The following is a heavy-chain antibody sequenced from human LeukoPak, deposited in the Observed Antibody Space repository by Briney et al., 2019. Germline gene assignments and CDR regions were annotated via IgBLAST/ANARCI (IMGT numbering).Heavy chain of an antibody. D-gene: IGHD5/OR15-5a*01. CDR1: GFTFSSYG. J-gene: IGHJ3*02. V-gene: IGHV3-30*18. CDR2: ISYDGSSK. Sequence: GGSLRLSCAASGFTFSSYGMHWVRQAPGKGLEWVAVISYDGSSKYYADSVKGRFTISRDNSKNTLYLQMNSLRAEDTAVYYCAKDMVDDPRAFDIWGQGTMVTVSS. CDR3: AKDMVDDPRAFDI.